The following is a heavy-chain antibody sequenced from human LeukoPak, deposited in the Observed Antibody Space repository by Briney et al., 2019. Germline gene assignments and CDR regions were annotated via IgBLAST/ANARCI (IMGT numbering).Heavy chain of an antibody. V-gene: IGHV1-69-2*01. Sequence: ASVKVSCKASGYTLTDSYMHWVQQAPGKGLEWMGRVDPENGEIVYAEKFQGRVTITADTSTDTAYMELGSLRSEDTAVYYCATSKYSGNHPLDYWGQGNLVTVSS. D-gene: IGHD1-26*01. CDR3: ATSKYSGNHPLDY. CDR2: VDPENGEI. CDR1: GYTLTDSY. J-gene: IGHJ4*02.